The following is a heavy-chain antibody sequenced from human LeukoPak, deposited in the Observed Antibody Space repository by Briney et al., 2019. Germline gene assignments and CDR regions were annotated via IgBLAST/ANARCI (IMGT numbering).Heavy chain of an antibody. CDR2: IYTSGST. J-gene: IGHJ3*02. V-gene: IGHV4-59*10. CDR3: GGSRDRDGYNWYAFDI. Sequence: SETLSLTCAVYGGSFSGYYWSWIRQPAGKGLEWIGRIYTSGSTNYNPSLKSRVTMSVDTSKNQFSLKLSSVTAADTAVYYCGGSRDRDGYNWYAFDIWGQGTMVTVSS. D-gene: IGHD5-24*01. CDR1: GGSFSGYY.